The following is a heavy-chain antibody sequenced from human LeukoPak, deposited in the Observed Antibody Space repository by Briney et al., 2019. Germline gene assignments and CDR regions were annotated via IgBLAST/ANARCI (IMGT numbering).Heavy chain of an antibody. CDR3: AKELAVAGTEGDY. V-gene: IGHV3-30*18. Sequence: GGSLRLSCAASGITFSSYGMHWVRQAPGKGLEWVAVISYDGSNKYYADSVKGRFTISRDNSKNTLYLQMNSLRAEDTAVYYCAKELAVAGTEGDYWGQGTLVTVSS. D-gene: IGHD6-19*01. CDR2: ISYDGSNK. CDR1: GITFSSYG. J-gene: IGHJ4*02.